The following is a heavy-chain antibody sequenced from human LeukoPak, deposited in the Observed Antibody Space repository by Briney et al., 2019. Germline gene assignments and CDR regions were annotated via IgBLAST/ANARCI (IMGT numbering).Heavy chain of an antibody. CDR3: ARHRPPRYGGNSGAFDI. V-gene: IGHV4-30-2*01. J-gene: IGHJ3*02. CDR1: GGSISSGGYY. D-gene: IGHD4-23*01. CDR2: IYHSGST. Sequence: SETLSLTCTVSGGSISSGGYYWSWIRQPPGKGLEWIGYIYHSGSTYYNPSLKSRVTISVDTSKNQFSLKLSSVTAADTAVYYCARHRPPRYGGNSGAFDIWGQGTMVTVSS.